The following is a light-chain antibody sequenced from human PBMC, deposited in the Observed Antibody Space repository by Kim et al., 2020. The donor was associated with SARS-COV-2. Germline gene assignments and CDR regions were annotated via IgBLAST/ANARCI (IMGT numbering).Light chain of an antibody. Sequence: SAGGSATPSCRTSQSVSSSYLAWYQQKPGQAPRLLIYDASSRATGISDRFSGSGSGTDFTLTISRLEPEDFAVYYCQQYGNSPRTFGQGTKVDIK. V-gene: IGKV3-20*01. CDR1: QSVSSSY. CDR2: DAS. CDR3: QQYGNSPRT. J-gene: IGKJ1*01.